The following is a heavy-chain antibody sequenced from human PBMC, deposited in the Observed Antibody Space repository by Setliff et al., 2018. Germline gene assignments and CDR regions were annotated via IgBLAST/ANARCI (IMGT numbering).Heavy chain of an antibody. CDR1: GFAFSSYA. J-gene: IGHJ4*02. D-gene: IGHD1-7*01. V-gene: IGHV3-23*03. CDR3: AKPQVELRWGFES. CDR2: IYSGDRST. Sequence: HPGGSLRLSCAGSGFAFSSYAMSWVRQAPGKGLEWVSTIYSGDRSTFYTDSVKGRFTISRDSSKNTLYLQMNSLRAEDTAVYYCAKPQVELRWGFESWGQGTLVTVS.